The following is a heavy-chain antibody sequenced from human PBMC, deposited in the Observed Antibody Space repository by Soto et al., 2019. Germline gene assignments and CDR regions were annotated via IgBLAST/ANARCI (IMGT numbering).Heavy chain of an antibody. CDR3: ARHLGLGELFDY. J-gene: IGHJ4*02. CDR1: GYSFTSYW. V-gene: IGHV5-10-1*01. Sequence: GESRKISFKGSGYSFTSYWISWVRQMPGKGLEWMGRIDPSDSYTNYSPSFQGHVTLSADKSISTAYLQWSSLKASDTAMYYCARHLGLGELFDYWGQGTLVTVSS. D-gene: IGHD3-10*01. CDR2: IDPSDSYT.